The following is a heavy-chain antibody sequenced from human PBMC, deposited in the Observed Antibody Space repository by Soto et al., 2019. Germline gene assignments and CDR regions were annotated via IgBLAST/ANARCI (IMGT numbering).Heavy chain of an antibody. V-gene: IGHV3-30*01. CDR2: ISYDGSKK. CDR3: ARDNAPVAGTSLPGY. D-gene: IGHD6-19*01. CDR1: GFTFSSYA. J-gene: IGHJ4*02. Sequence: SLRLSCAASGFTFSSYAMHRVRQVPGKGLEWVTLISYDGSKKFYADSVKGRFTISRDQSKSTLYLQMNSLRDDDTAMYYCARDNAPVAGTSLPGYWGQGTLVTVSS.